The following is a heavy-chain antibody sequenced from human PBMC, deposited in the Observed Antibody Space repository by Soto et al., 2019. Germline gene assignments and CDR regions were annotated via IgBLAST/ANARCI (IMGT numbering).Heavy chain of an antibody. V-gene: IGHV1-18*01. CDR3: ARPVDYYYYDMDV. CDR1: CYTFTSFG. Sequence: SAQVSFKASCYTFTSFGITWVRQAPGQGLEWMGWISAYNGNTNYAQKFQGRVTMTTDTSTTTAYMELRSLRSDDTAVYYCARPVDYYYYDMDVWGQGTTVTVSS. CDR2: ISAYNGNT. J-gene: IGHJ6*02.